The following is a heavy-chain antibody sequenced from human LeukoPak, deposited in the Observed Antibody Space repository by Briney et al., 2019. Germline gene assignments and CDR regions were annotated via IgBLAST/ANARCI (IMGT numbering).Heavy chain of an antibody. CDR1: GFTFASHA. D-gene: IGHD6-13*01. J-gene: IGHJ5*01. Sequence: PGGSLRLSCVASGFTFASHAVSWVRQAPGKGLEWVAFIRYDGSNKYYADSVKGRFTISRDNSKNTLYLQMNSLRAEDTAVYYCATSGIAAAGRNWFDSWGQGTLVTVSS. CDR2: IRYDGSNK. V-gene: IGHV3-30*02. CDR3: ATSGIAAAGRNWFDS.